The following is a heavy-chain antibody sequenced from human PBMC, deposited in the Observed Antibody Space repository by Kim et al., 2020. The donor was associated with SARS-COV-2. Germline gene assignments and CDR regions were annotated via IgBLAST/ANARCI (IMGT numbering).Heavy chain of an antibody. Sequence: SDTLSLTCAVYGGSFSGYYWSWIRQPPGKGLEWIGEINHSGSNKYNPSLKRRVTISVDTSKNQFSLKLSSVTAADTAVHYCARPGHGDRYGMDVWGQGTT. J-gene: IGHJ6*02. CDR1: GGSFSGYY. CDR2: INHSGSN. D-gene: IGHD4-17*01. V-gene: IGHV4-34*01. CDR3: ARPGHGDRYGMDV.